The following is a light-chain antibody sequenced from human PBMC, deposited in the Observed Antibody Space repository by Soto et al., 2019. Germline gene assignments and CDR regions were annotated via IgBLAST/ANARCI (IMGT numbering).Light chain of an antibody. CDR3: AAWDDSLNGYVV. J-gene: IGLJ2*01. CDR1: NSNIGSNT. Sequence: QAVVTQPPSASGTPGQRVTISCSGSNSNIGSNTVNWYQQVPGTAPKLLIYDNNQRPSGVPDRFSGSKSGTSASLAISDLQSEDEADYYCAAWDDSLNGYVVFGGGTKLTVL. CDR2: DNN. V-gene: IGLV1-44*01.